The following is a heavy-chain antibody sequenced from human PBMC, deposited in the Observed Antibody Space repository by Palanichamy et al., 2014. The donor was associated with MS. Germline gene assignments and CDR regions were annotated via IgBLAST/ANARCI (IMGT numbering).Heavy chain of an antibody. D-gene: IGHD3-22*01. CDR3: ANSDYYDSSGYPH. Sequence: EVXXLESGGGLVQPGGSLRLSCAASGFTFSSYAMSWVRQAPGKGLEWVSAVSGSGGSTYYADSVKGRFTISRDNSKNTLYLQMNSLRAEDTAVYYCANSDYYDSSGYPHWGQGTTVTVSS. J-gene: IGHJ6*02. CDR2: VSGSGGST. CDR1: GFTFSSYA. V-gene: IGHV3-23*01.